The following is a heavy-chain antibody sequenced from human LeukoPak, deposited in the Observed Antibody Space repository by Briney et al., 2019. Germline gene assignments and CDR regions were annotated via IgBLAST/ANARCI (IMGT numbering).Heavy chain of an antibody. CDR1: GYSISSGYY. CDR3: ARGTVYCSSTSCYSPLRWFDP. CDR2: IYHSGST. J-gene: IGHJ5*02. V-gene: IGHV4-38-2*02. Sequence: SETLSLTCTVSGYSISSGYYWGWIRQPPGKGLEWIGSIYHSGSTYYNPSLKSRVTISVDTSKNQFSLKLSSVTAADTAVYYCARGTVYCSSTSCYSPLRWFDPWGQGTLVTVSS. D-gene: IGHD2-2*02.